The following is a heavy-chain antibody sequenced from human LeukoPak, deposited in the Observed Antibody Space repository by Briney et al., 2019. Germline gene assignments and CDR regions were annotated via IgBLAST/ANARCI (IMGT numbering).Heavy chain of an antibody. Sequence: GGSLRLSCAASGFTFDDYAMHWVRQAPGKGLEWVSGISWNSGSIGYADSVKGRFTISRDNAKNSLYLQMNSLRAEDTALYYCARGDTYYYDSSGYYCGFDIWGQGTMVTVSS. CDR3: ARGDTYYYDSSGYYCGFDI. CDR2: ISWNSGSI. V-gene: IGHV3-9*01. D-gene: IGHD3-22*01. J-gene: IGHJ3*02. CDR1: GFTFDDYA.